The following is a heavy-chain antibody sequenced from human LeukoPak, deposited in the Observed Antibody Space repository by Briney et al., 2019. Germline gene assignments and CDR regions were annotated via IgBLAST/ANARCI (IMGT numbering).Heavy chain of an antibody. CDR1: GYTFTSYG. J-gene: IGHJ5*02. Sequence: ASVKVSCKASGYTFTSYGISWVRQAPGQGLEWMGWISAYNGNTNYAQKLQGRVTMTTDTSTSTAYTELRSLRSDDTAVYYCARVPTIQLWLYSWFDPWGQGTLVTVSS. V-gene: IGHV1-18*01. CDR2: ISAYNGNT. D-gene: IGHD5-18*01. CDR3: ARVPTIQLWLYSWFDP.